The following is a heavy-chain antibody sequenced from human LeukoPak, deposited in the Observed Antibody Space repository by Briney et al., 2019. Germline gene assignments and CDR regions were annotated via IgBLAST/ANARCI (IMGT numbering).Heavy chain of an antibody. D-gene: IGHD5-24*01. V-gene: IGHV5-51*01. J-gene: IGHJ4*02. CDR2: IYPGDSDT. CDR1: GCIFTTYW. Sequence: GESLKISCKGSGCIFTTYWIGWVRQMPGKGLEGMGIIYPGDSDTRYSPSFQGHVTISADSSSSTAYLQWSSLKTSDTAIYYCASRKKGMATAGFDYWGQGTLVTVSS. CDR3: ASRKKGMATAGFDY.